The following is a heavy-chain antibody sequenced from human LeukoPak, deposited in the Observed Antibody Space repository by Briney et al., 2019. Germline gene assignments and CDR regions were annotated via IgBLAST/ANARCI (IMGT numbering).Heavy chain of an antibody. V-gene: IGHV3-74*01. CDR3: VRDFKRANFQSSTYVVDN. CDR2: ISGDGSGT. D-gene: IGHD2-2*01. CDR1: GFTFSNYW. Sequence: GGSLRLSCEASGFTFSNYWMRWVRQAPGKGLVWVSRISGDGSGTSYADSVKRRFTISRDNAKNTVFLQMNSLRAEDTAVYYYVRDFKRANFQSSTYVVDNWGQGTLVTVSS. J-gene: IGHJ4*02.